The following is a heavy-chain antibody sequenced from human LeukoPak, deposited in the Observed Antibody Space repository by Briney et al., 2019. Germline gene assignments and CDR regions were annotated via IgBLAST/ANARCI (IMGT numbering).Heavy chain of an antibody. CDR1: GGSLRNYY. CDR2: ISYGGNT. D-gene: IGHD5-24*01. CDR3: ARSGWRDGYNSDAFDI. V-gene: IGHV4-59*08. Sequence: PSENLSLTCNVSGGSLRNYYWSWIRQPPGKGLEWIGYISYGGNTNYNPSLKSRVTIIVGTSKNQLSLRLNSVTASDTAVYFCARSGWRDGYNSDAFDIWGQGTMVTVSS. J-gene: IGHJ3*02.